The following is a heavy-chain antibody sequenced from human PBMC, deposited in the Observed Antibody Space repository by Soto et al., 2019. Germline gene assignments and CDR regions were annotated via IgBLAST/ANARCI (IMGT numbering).Heavy chain of an antibody. CDR1: GGSISSGDYY. V-gene: IGHV4-30-4*01. CDR3: AREDTVTTRFDP. J-gene: IGHJ5*02. D-gene: IGHD4-17*01. Sequence: QVQLQESGPGLVKPSQTLSLTCTVSGGSISSGDYYWSWIRQPPGKGLEWIGYIYYSGSTYYNPSLKSGVTISVDTSKNQFSLKLSSVTAAGTAVYYCAREDTVTTRFDPWGQGTLVTVSS. CDR2: IYYSGST.